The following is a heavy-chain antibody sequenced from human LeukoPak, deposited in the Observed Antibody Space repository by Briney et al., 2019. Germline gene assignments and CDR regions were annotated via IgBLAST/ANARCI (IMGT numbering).Heavy chain of an antibody. J-gene: IGHJ4*02. D-gene: IGHD6-13*01. CDR3: AREGQQLVLDY. V-gene: IGHV4-30-4*08. CDR1: GGSISSGDYY. Sequence: PSETLSLTCTVSGGSISSGDYYWSWIRQPPGKGLEWIGYIYYSGSTYYNPSLKSRVTISVDTSKNQSSLKLSSVTAADTAVYYCAREGQQLVLDYWGQGTLVTVSS. CDR2: IYYSGST.